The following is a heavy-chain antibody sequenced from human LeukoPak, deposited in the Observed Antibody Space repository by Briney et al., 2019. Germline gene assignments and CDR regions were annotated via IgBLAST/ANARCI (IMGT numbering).Heavy chain of an antibody. CDR1: GFTFSNYW. V-gene: IGHV3-7*01. D-gene: IGHD1-7*01. CDR2: INKDGSER. CDR3: ARDDDWNYEDY. J-gene: IGHJ4*02. Sequence: GGSLRLSCAASGFTFSNYWMSWVRQAPGKGLEWVANINKDGSERNYVDSVKGRFTISRDNAKNSLYLQMNSLRAEDTAVYYCARDDDWNYEDYWGQGTLVTVSS.